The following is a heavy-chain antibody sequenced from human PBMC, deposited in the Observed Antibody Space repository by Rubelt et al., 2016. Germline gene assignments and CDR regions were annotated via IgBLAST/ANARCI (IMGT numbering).Heavy chain of an antibody. CDR1: GGSISNYY. J-gene: IGHJ4*02. D-gene: IGHD5-24*01. CDR2: IYYSGST. V-gene: IGHV4-59*01. CDR3: ARGQGRDGYIH. Sequence: QVQLQESGPGLVKPSETLSLTCTVSGGSISNYYWSWIRQPPGKGLEWIGNIYYSGSTNYNPSLTRRVTISVDTSKHQSALKLGSVTAADTAVYYCARGQGRDGYIHWGQGTLVTVSS.